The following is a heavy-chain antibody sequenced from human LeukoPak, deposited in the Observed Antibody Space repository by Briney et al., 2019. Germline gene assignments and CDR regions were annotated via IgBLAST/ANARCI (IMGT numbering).Heavy chain of an antibody. D-gene: IGHD5-24*01. V-gene: IGHV4-59*01. CDR1: GGSISSYY. CDR2: IFYSGST. CDR3: ARDLRDGYNRDAFDI. Sequence: PSETLSLTCTVSGGSISSYYWSWIRQPPGKGLEWIGYIFYSGSTKYNPSLKSRVTISVDTSKNQFSLKLSSATAADTAVYYCARDLRDGYNRDAFDIWGQGTMVTVSS. J-gene: IGHJ3*02.